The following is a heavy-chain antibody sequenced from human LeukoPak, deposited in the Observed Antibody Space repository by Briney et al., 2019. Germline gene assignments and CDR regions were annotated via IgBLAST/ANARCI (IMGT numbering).Heavy chain of an antibody. CDR3: ARTFFGDYGYFDS. CDR1: GFTFSSYS. J-gene: IGHJ4*02. V-gene: IGHV3-21*01. D-gene: IGHD4-17*01. CDR2: ISSSSSYI. Sequence: GGSLRLSCAASGFTFSSYSMNWVRQAPGKGLEWVSSISSSSSYIYYADSVKGRFTISRDNAKNSLSLQMNSLRAEDTALYYCARTFFGDYGYFDSWGQGTLVTVSS.